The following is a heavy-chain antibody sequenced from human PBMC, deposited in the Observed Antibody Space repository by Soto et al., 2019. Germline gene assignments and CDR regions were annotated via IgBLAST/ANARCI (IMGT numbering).Heavy chain of an antibody. CDR1: GGTFSSYA. J-gene: IGHJ4*02. CDR3: ARGIGMIVANYYFDY. D-gene: IGHD3-22*01. V-gene: IGHV1-69*01. Sequence: QVQLVQSGAEVKKPGSSVKVSCKASGGTFSSYAISWVRQAPGQGLEWMGGIIPIFGTANYAQKFQGRVTITADEYTSTAYMELDSLRTEDTAVYYCARGIGMIVANYYFDYWGQGTLVTVSS. CDR2: IIPIFGTA.